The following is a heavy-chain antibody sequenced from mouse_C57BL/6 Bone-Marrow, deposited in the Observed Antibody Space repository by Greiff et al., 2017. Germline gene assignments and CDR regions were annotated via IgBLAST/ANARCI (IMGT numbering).Heavy chain of an antibody. Sequence: VQLQQSGAELMKPGASVKLSCKATGYTFTGYWIEWVKQRPGHGLEWIGEILPGGGSTNYNEKFKGKATFTADTSSNTAYMQLSSLTTEDSAIYYCAGYDEGYAMDYWGQGTSVTVSS. CDR2: ILPGGGST. CDR1: GYTFTGYW. J-gene: IGHJ4*01. D-gene: IGHD2-2*01. CDR3: AGYDEGYAMDY. V-gene: IGHV1-9*01.